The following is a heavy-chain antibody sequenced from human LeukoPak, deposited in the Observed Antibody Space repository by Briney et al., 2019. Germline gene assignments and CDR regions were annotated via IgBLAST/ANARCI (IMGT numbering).Heavy chain of an antibody. J-gene: IGHJ4*02. D-gene: IGHD5-12*01. CDR3: ARRYSGYDCGDY. CDR2: ISSSSSYI. CDR1: GFTFRSYW. V-gene: IGHV3-21*01. Sequence: PGGSLRLSCAASGFTFRSYWMSWVRQAPGKGLEWVSSISSSSSYIYYADSVKGRFTISRDNAKNSLYLQMNSLRAEDTAVYYCARRYSGYDCGDYWGQGTLVTVSS.